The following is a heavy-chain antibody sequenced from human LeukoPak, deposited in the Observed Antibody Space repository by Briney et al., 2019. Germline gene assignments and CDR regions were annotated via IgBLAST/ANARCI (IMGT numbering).Heavy chain of an antibody. CDR2: ISWNSGSI. D-gene: IGHD3-3*01. J-gene: IGHJ3*02. CDR3: AKDITHEYYDFWGGLGSAFDI. V-gene: IGHV3-9*01. CDR1: GFTFDDYA. Sequence: PGRSLRLSCAASGFTFDDYAMHWVRQAPGKGLEWVSGISWNSGSIGYADSVKGRFTISRDNAKNSLYLQMNSLRAEDTALYYCAKDITHEYYDFWGGLGSAFDIWGQGTMVTVSS.